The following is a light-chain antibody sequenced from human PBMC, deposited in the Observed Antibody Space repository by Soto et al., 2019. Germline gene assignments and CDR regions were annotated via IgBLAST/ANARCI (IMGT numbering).Light chain of an antibody. Sequence: EIVLTQSAGTLSLSPGERATLSCRASQTVSGSYLAWFQQKPGQAPRLLIYAASTRAAGVPDRFSDSGSGTDFSLTINRLEPEDCAVYYCQHYGPAPWTFGQGTKVEIK. CDR1: QTVSGSY. CDR2: AAS. V-gene: IGKV3-20*01. J-gene: IGKJ1*01. CDR3: QHYGPAPWT.